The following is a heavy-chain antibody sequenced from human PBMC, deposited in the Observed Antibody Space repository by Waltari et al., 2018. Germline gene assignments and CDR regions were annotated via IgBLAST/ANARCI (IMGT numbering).Heavy chain of an antibody. J-gene: IGHJ4*02. CDR3: AKGHHDPLDY. CDR2: ISGSGDTA. D-gene: IGHD3-16*01. Sequence: EVQVVESGGGLVQPGGSLRLSCAASGFTFNNYAISWVRQAPGKRPEWISAISGSGDTAYYADTVKGRFTISRDNSKNTLYLQMSSLRAEDTALYYCAKGHHDPLDYWGPGTLVTVSS. CDR1: GFTFNNYA. V-gene: IGHV3-23*04.